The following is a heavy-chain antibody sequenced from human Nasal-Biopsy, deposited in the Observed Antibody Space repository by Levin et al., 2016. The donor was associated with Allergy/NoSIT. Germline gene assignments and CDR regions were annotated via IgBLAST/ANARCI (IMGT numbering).Heavy chain of an antibody. CDR2: IYTSGKT. D-gene: IGHD4-17*01. J-gene: IGHJ4*02. V-gene: IGHV4-4*07. CDR3: ARVGVYGEYGE. CDR1: GASVTNFY. Sequence: SETLSLTCTVSGASVTNFYWSWIRQPAGKGLEWIGRIYTSGKTNYKPSLKSRVSMSVDRSRNLFSLNLTSVTAADTAIYYCARVGVYGEYGEWGQGTLVTVS.